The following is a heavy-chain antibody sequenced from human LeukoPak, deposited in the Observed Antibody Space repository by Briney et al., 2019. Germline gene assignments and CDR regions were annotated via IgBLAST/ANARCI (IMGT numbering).Heavy chain of an antibody. CDR2: IYSGGST. J-gene: IGHJ4*02. Sequence: GSLRLSCAASGFTFSSYWMSWVRQAPGKGLEWVSVIYSGGSTYYADSVKGRFTISRDNSKNTLYLQMNSLRAEDTAVYYCARDNRYSYGYFSHFGYWGQGTLVTVSS. D-gene: IGHD5-18*01. CDR1: GFTFSSYW. CDR3: ARDNRYSYGYFSHFGY. V-gene: IGHV3-53*01.